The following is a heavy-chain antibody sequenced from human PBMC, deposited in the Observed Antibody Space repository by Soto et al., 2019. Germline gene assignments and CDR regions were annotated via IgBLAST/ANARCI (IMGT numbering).Heavy chain of an antibody. V-gene: IGHV5-10-1*01. Sequence: PGESLKISCKGSGYSFAIYCISWVLQRPAKGLEWMGRIDPSDSYANYSPSFQGHVTFSADKSISTAYLQWSSLRASDTAMYYCARHKAFYYDSSGAWGQGTMVTVSS. J-gene: IGHJ5*02. D-gene: IGHD3-22*01. CDR2: IDPSDSYA. CDR1: GYSFAIYC. CDR3: ARHKAFYYDSSGA.